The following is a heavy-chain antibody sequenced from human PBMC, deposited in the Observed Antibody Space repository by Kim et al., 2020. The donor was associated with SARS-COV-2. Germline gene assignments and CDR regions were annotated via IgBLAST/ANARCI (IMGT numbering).Heavy chain of an antibody. CDR1: GFTFSSYS. CDR3: ARDPYSSSWYNWFDP. V-gene: IGHV3-48*02. D-gene: IGHD6-13*01. Sequence: GGSLRLSCAASGFTFSSYSMNWVRQAPGNGLEWVSYISSSSSTIYYADSVKGRFTISRDNAKNSLYLQMNSLRDEDTAVYYCARDPYSSSWYNWFDPWGQGTLVTVSS. J-gene: IGHJ5*02. CDR2: ISSSSSTI.